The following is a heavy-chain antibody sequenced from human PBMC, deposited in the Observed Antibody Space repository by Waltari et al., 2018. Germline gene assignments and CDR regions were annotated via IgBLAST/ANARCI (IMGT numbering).Heavy chain of an antibody. J-gene: IGHJ4*02. CDR1: GFPFSSYW. Sequence: EVQLVESGGGLVQPGGSLRLSCAASGFPFSSYWMHWVRQAQGKGLVWVSCINGDGTTTKYADAVKGRFTISRDNAKNTLYLQMNSLRAEDTAVYYCARLTVVSNNDYWGQGTLVTVSS. CDR3: ARLTVVSNNDY. D-gene: IGHD1-20*01. V-gene: IGHV3-74*01. CDR2: INGDGTTT.